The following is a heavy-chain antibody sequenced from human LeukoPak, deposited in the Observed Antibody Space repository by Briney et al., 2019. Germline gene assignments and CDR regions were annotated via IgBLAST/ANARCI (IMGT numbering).Heavy chain of an antibody. CDR3: AKDGQYSSSSPYYFDY. D-gene: IGHD6-6*01. CDR1: GFTFDDYA. CDR2: ISWNSGSI. J-gene: IGHJ4*02. Sequence: PGGSLRLSCAASGFTFDDYAMHWVRQAPGKGLEWVSGISWNSGSIGYADSVKGRFTISRDNSKNTLYLQMNSLRAEDTAVYYCAKDGQYSSSSPYYFDYWGQGTLVTVSS. V-gene: IGHV3-9*01.